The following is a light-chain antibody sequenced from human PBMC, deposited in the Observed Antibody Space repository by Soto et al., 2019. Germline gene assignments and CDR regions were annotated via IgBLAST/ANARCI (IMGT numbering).Light chain of an antibody. J-gene: IGKJ4*01. Sequence: IVLTQSPATLSWSPGERATLSCRASQSVSTYLAWYQQKSCQAPRLLIDAVSKRATGIPTRVSGSGSGTTFTLTISSLEPEDSSPYYCHHCSPSLTFGGGTKVEIK. CDR1: QSVSTY. CDR2: AVS. CDR3: HHCSPSLT. V-gene: IGKV3-11*01.